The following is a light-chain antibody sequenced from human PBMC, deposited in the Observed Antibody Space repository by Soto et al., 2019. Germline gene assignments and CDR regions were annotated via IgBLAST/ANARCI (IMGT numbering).Light chain of an antibody. J-gene: IGKJ1*01. CDR3: QHYSNSPWT. Sequence: DIVLTQSPGTLSLSPGESASLSCRASQSVTSNYLAWYRQKRGQAPRLLIYGISSRAAGIPDRFSGSGSGTDFTLTITRLEPEDSAVYYCQHYSNSPWTFGQGTRVEI. CDR1: QSVTSNY. CDR2: GIS. V-gene: IGKV3-20*01.